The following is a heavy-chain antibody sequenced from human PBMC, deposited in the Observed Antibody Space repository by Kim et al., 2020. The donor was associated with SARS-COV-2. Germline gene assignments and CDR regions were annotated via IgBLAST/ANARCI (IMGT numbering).Heavy chain of an antibody. D-gene: IGHD6-25*01. CDR1: GFTFTTYG. Sequence: GGSLRLSCAASGFTFTTYGMHWVRQAPGKGLEWVAVISYDGGDAYYADSVKGRFTISRDNSKNTLYLQMNSLRAEDTAVYYCAKDYTQRTRVPNFDYWGQGTLVTVSS. J-gene: IGHJ4*02. CDR3: AKDYTQRTRVPNFDY. V-gene: IGHV3-30*18. CDR2: ISYDGGDA.